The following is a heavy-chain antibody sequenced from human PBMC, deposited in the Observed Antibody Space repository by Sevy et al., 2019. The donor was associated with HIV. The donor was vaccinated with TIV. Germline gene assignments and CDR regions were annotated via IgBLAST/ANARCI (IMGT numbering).Heavy chain of an antibody. CDR1: GYSISSGYY. D-gene: IGHD3-22*01. Sequence: SETLSLTCAVSGYSISSGYYWGWIRQPPGKGLEWIGSIYHSGSTYYNPSLKSRVTISVDTSKNQFSLKLSSVTAADTAVYYCARTLTTLDYWGQGTMVTVSS. V-gene: IGHV4-38-2*01. J-gene: IGHJ4*02. CDR3: ARTLTTLDY. CDR2: IYHSGST.